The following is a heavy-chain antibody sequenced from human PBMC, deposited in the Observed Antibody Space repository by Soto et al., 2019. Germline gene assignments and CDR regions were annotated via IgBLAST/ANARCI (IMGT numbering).Heavy chain of an antibody. Sequence: QLQLQESGPGLLKPSETLSLTCTVSGGSISSSSYYWGWIRQPPGKGLEWIGSIYYSGSTYYNPSLKSRVNISVDTSKNQFSLKLSSVTAADTAVYYCARTIFGVVNYWGQGTLVTVSS. V-gene: IGHV4-39*01. CDR2: IYYSGST. D-gene: IGHD3-3*01. CDR3: ARTIFGVVNY. J-gene: IGHJ4*02. CDR1: GGSISSSSYY.